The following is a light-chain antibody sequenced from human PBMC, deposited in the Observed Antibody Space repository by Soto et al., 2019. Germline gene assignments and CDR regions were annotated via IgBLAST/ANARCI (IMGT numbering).Light chain of an antibody. Sequence: EIGLIQSPGSLSLSPGEGSTLSFRSSETIKKNYLAWYQQQPGQAPRLLIYAASRRATGIPDRFSGGGSGTDFTLTISRLEPEDIAVFYCQQYAESPITFGQGTRLEIK. CDR1: ETIKKNY. J-gene: IGKJ5*01. V-gene: IGKV3-20*01. CDR3: QQYAESPIT. CDR2: AAS.